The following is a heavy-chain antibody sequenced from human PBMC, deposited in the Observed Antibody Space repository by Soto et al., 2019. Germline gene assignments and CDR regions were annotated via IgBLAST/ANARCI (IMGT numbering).Heavy chain of an antibody. CDR2: MNPNSGNT. D-gene: IGHD2-2*02. CDR3: ARENTSYGMDV. CDR1: GYTFTSYD. Sequence: QVQLVQSGAEVKKPGASVKVSCKASGYTFTSYDINWLRQATGQGLEWMGGMNPNSGNTGYAQKFQGRVTMTRNTSISTAYMELSSLRSEYKAVYYCARENTSYGMDVWGQGTTVIVSS. J-gene: IGHJ6*02. V-gene: IGHV1-8*01.